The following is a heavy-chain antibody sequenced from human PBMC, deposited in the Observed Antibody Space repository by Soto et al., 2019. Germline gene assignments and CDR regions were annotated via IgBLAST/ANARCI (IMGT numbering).Heavy chain of an antibody. Sequence: QVQLVQSGAEGKKPGSSVKVSCKASGGTVETYAISWVRQAPGQGLEWVGGIIPMFDSASHAQKFQGRVTITADTSTNVVYVEMSSLRSDDTAIYFCARDPQGANYFGSGSYFDFWGQGTLVTVSS. J-gene: IGHJ4*02. V-gene: IGHV1-69*06. CDR2: IIPMFDSA. CDR3: ARDPQGANYFGSGSYFDF. CDR1: GGTVETYA. D-gene: IGHD3-10*01.